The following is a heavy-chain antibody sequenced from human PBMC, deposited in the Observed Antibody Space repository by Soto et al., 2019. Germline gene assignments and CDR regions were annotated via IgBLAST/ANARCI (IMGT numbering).Heavy chain of an antibody. CDR2: ISGSGGST. V-gene: IGHV3-23*01. CDR1: GFTFSSYA. D-gene: IGHD6-19*01. CDR3: AKDLDAGQWPRGGEDY. Sequence: EVQLLESGGGLVQPGGSLRLSCAASGFTFSSYAMSWVRQAPGKGLEWVSAISGSGGSTYYADSVKGRFTISRDNSKNTLYLQMNSLRAEDTAVYYCAKDLDAGQWPRGGEDYWGQGTLVTVSS. J-gene: IGHJ4*02.